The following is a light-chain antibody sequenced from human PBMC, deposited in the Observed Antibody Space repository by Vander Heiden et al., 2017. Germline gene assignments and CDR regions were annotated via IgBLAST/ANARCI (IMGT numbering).Light chain of an antibody. CDR3: QQYYSSPWT. Sequence: DLVMTQSPDSLAVSLGERATINCKSSQSPFYASNIQSRLAWYQQKPGQPPKLLIYWASTRQSGVPDRFSGSGSGTDFTLTISSLQAEDVAVYYCQQYYSSPWTFGQGTKVEIK. J-gene: IGKJ1*01. CDR2: WAS. V-gene: IGKV4-1*01. CDR1: QSPFYASNIQSR.